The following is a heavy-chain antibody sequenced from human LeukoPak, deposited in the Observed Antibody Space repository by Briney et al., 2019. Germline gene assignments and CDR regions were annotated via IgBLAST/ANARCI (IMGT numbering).Heavy chain of an antibody. CDR3: AREWGLESSGYYYAY. J-gene: IGHJ4*02. CDR1: GYTFIRYG. D-gene: IGHD3-22*01. Sequence: SVKVSCKASGYTFIRYGINWVRQDPGQGFEWMGGITPIFGTANFAQKFQGRVSITADESTSTAFMELSSLRSEDTAVYYCAREWGLESSGYYYAYWGQGTLVTVSS. CDR2: ITPIFGTA. V-gene: IGHV1-69*13.